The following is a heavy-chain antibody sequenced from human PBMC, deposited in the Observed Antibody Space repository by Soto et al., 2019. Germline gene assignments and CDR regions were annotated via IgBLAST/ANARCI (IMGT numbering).Heavy chain of an antibody. Sequence: PSQTLSLTCAISGDSVSSNSAAWNWIRQSPSRGLEWLGRTYYRSKWYNDYAVSVKSRITINPDTSKNQFSLQLNSVTPEDTAVYYCARAEQLVEEGFTPDYPKKIINWFDPWGQGTLVTVSS. J-gene: IGHJ5*02. V-gene: IGHV6-1*01. CDR2: TYYRSKWYN. D-gene: IGHD6-6*01. CDR1: GDSVSSNSAA. CDR3: ARAEQLVEEGFTPDYPKKIINWFDP.